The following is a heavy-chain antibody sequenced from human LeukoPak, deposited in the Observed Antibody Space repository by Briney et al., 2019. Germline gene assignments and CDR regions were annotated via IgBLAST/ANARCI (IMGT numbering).Heavy chain of an antibody. CDR2: ISHSGGI. Sequence: SETLPLTCAVYGGSFSSYHWSWIRQPPGKGLEWLGEISHSGGITYNPALKSRVTTSIDTSKNQFSLKVRSVTAADMAVYYCSRRSWQLVQAYYYYYYDVWGRGTTVTVS. CDR1: GGSFSSYH. V-gene: IGHV4-34*01. CDR3: SRRSWQLVQAYYYYYYDV. J-gene: IGHJ6*03. D-gene: IGHD6-6*01.